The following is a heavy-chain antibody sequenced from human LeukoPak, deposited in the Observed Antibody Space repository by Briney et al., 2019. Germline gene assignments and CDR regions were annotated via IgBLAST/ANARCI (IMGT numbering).Heavy chain of an antibody. CDR3: ARHGWSVVQASLSDY. D-gene: IGHD2-15*01. J-gene: IGHJ4*02. CDR2: IYPGDSDT. Sequence: GESLKISCKGSGYSFTSYWIGWVRQMPGKGLEWMGIIYPGDSDTRYSPSFQGQVTISADKSISTAYLQWSSLKASDTAMYYCARHGWSVVQASLSDYWGQGTLVTVSS. CDR1: GYSFTSYW. V-gene: IGHV5-51*01.